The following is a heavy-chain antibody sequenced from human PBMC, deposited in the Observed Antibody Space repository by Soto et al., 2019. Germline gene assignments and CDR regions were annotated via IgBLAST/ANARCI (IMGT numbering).Heavy chain of an antibody. Sequence: QVQLVESGGGVVQPGRSLRLSCAASGFTFSSYAMQWVRQAPGKGLEWVAVISYDGSNKYYADSVKGRFTISRDNSKNTLYLQMNSLRAEDTAVYYCARSSGSYLGWFDPWGQGTLVTVSS. V-gene: IGHV3-30-3*01. D-gene: IGHD1-26*01. CDR1: GFTFSSYA. J-gene: IGHJ5*02. CDR3: ARSSGSYLGWFDP. CDR2: ISYDGSNK.